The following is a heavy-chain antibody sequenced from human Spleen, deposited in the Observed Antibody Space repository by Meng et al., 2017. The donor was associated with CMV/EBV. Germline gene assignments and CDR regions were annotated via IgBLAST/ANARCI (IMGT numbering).Heavy chain of an antibody. V-gene: IGHV3-23*01. CDR1: GITCSRYA. CDR3: AKHNSRVVIGGGVDY. D-gene: IGHD3-3*01. J-gene: IGHJ4*02. CDR2: LNFGGGGT. Sequence: SGITCSRYAMSWIRQTPGKGLEWVSSLNFGGGGTDYADSVKGRFTISRDNSKNTLYLQMHSLRAEDTAMYYCAKHNSRVVIGGGVDYWGQGTLVTVSS.